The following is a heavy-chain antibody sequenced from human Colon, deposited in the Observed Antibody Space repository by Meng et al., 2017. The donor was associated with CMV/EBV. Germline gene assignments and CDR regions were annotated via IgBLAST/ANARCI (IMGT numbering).Heavy chain of an antibody. J-gene: IGHJ4*02. CDR1: GGSISSSNYY. CDR2: LYYTGGT. D-gene: IGHD1-7*01. CDR3: ARQRNWSYAYHLDY. Sequence: SETLSLTCTVSGGSISSSNYYWVWIRQPPGKGLEWIGSLYYTGGTNYNPSLKSRVSISVDTSKNQFSLKLSSVAAADTAVYYCARQRNWSYAYHLDYWGQGTLVTVSS. V-gene: IGHV4-39*07.